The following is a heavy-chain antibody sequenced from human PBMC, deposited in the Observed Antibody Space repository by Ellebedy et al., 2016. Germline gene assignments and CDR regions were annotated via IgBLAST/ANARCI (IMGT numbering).Heavy chain of an antibody. D-gene: IGHD1-14*01. CDR2: INHSGST. Sequence: SETLSLXXAVYGGSFSGYYWSWIRQPPGKGLEWIGEINHSGSTNYNPSLKSRVTISVDTSKNQFSLKLSSVTAADTAVYYCASTGNFDYWGQGTLVTVSS. CDR3: ASTGNFDY. J-gene: IGHJ4*02. V-gene: IGHV4-34*01. CDR1: GGSFSGYY.